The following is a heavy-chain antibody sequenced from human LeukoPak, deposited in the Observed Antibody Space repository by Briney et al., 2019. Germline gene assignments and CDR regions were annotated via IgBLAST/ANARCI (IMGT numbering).Heavy chain of an antibody. V-gene: IGHV4-38-2*02. J-gene: IGHJ6*03. CDR3: ARVRHHRYYYYYYMDV. Sequence: SETLSLTCTVSTYSISSGYYWGWIRQPPGKGLEWIGSISHRGSTYYNPSLKSRVTISVDTSKNQFSLKLSSVTAADTAVYYCARVRHHRYYYYYYMDVWGKGTTVTVSS. CDR2: ISHRGST. CDR1: TYSISSGYY.